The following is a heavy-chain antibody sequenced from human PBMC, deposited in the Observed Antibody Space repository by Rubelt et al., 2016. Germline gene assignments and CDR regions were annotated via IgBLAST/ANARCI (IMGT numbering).Heavy chain of an antibody. CDR1: GFTFSSYA. J-gene: IGHJ6*03. CDR2: ISSNGGST. D-gene: IGHD3-3*01. V-gene: IGHV3-64*01. Sequence: EVQLVESGGGLVQPGGSLRLSCAASGFTFSSYAMHWVRQAPGKGLEYVSGISSNGGSTYYANSVKGRFTISRDNSKNTLSLQMGRLGGEDMAVYYWARGSAIYEPMDVWGKGTTVTVSS. CDR3: ARGSAIYEPMDV.